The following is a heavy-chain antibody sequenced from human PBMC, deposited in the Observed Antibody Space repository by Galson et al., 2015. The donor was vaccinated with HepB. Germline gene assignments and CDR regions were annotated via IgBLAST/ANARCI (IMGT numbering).Heavy chain of an antibody. CDR1: GFTFSSYW. CDR2: ISSDGSST. CDR3: ARAMVRGNGGFPNDY. V-gene: IGHV3-74*01. J-gene: IGHJ4*02. D-gene: IGHD3-10*01. Sequence: SLRLSCAASGFTFSSYWMHWVRQAPGKGLVWVSRISSDGSSTSYADSVKGRFTISRDNAKNTLYLQMNSLRAEDTAVYYCARAMVRGNGGFPNDYWGQGTLVTVSS.